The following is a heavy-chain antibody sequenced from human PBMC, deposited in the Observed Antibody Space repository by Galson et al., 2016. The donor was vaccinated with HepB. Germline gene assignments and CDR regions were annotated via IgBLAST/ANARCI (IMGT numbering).Heavy chain of an antibody. V-gene: IGHV4-39*01. J-gene: IGHJ4*02. Sequence: SETLSLTCTVSGGSIRGSIYYWGWIRQPPGKGLEWIGSIYHSGNTYYSPSLSPSLKSRVTISVDTSKNQFSLKLRSVTAADTAVYYCASHDDSDWDYWGQGILVTVSP. CDR3: ASHDDSDWDY. CDR2: IYHSGNT. CDR1: GGSIRGSIYY. D-gene: IGHD3-9*01.